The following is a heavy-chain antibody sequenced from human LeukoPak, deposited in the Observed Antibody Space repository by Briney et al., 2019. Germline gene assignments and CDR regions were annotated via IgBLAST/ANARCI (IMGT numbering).Heavy chain of an antibody. D-gene: IGHD6-19*01. CDR1: GYTFTSYG. Sequence: ASVKVSCKASGYTFTSYGISWVRQAPGQGLEWMGWISAYNGNTNYAQKLQGRVTMTTDTSTSTAYMELRSLRSDDTAVYYCARDQSSGWPTGEFDYWGQGTLVTVSS. CDR2: ISAYNGNT. J-gene: IGHJ4*02. CDR3: ARDQSSGWPTGEFDY. V-gene: IGHV1-18*04.